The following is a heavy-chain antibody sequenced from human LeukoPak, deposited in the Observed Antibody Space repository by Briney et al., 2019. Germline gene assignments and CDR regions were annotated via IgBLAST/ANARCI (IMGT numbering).Heavy chain of an antibody. CDR2: IRYDGSNK. Sequence: GGSLRLSCAASGFTLSSYGIHWVRQAPGKGLEWVAFIRYDGSNKYYADSVKGRFTISRDNSKNTLYLQMNSLRAEDTAVYYCAKGSTIFGVVIRTYFEYWGQGTLVTVSS. V-gene: IGHV3-30*02. D-gene: IGHD3-3*01. J-gene: IGHJ4*02. CDR1: GFTLSSYG. CDR3: AKGSTIFGVVIRTYFEY.